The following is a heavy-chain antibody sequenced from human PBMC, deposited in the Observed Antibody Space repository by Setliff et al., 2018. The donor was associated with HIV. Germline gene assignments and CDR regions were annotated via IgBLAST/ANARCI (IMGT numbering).Heavy chain of an antibody. CDR3: ARLRHNRPWPVVNSPLDS. CDR1: GYTFSTYW. CDR2: IYPDRSDT. Sequence: THGESLKISCQGSGYTFSTYWLAWVRQTPGKGMDWVGLIYPDRSDTKYRPSRQGQVTIPADKSIATAYLQWNNLKASDTALYYCARLRHNRPWPVVNSPLDSGGQGTLVTVSS. V-gene: IGHV5-51*01. D-gene: IGHD6-19*01. J-gene: IGHJ4*02.